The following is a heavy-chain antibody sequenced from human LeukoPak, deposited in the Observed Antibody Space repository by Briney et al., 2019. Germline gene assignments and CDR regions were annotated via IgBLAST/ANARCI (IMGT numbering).Heavy chain of an antibody. CDR2: ISDSGDRT. Sequence: GGSLRLSCAASGFTFTIYAMSWVRQSPGKGLEWVSSISDSGDRTYYADSVKGRFTISRDNSRNTLYLQVNSLRAEDTAVYYCAKSGSVPPAYWGQGTLVTVSS. V-gene: IGHV3-23*01. J-gene: IGHJ4*02. D-gene: IGHD2-2*01. CDR3: AKSGSVPPAY. CDR1: GFTFTIYA.